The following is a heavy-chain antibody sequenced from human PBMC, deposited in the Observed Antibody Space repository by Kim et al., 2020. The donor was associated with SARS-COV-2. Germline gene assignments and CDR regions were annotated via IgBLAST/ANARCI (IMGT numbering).Heavy chain of an antibody. CDR3: AGRWSHSSGSGSHYCDL. V-gene: IGHV4-34*01. J-gene: IGHJ4*02. CDR1: GGSFSGFY. D-gene: IGHD3-10*01. Sequence: SETLSLTCAVYGGSFSGFYWSWIRQPPGRGLEWIGEINHIGSTNYNPSLQSRVTITVNTYRSQFSLKLTSVTAADTAVYYCAGRWSHSSGSGSHYCDLWGQGTLVTVSS. CDR2: INHIGST.